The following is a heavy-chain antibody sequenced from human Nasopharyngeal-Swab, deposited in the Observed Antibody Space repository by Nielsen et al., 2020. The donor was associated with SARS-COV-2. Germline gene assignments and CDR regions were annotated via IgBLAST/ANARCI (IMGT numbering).Heavy chain of an antibody. J-gene: IGHJ6*02. Sequence: GESLKISCQGSGYYFSTYWIGWVRQMPGRGLEWMGIIYPGDSTPRYRPSFQGQVTISADKSSTAYLQWSNLKASDTAMYYCARQLWLVDYYYGMDVWGQGTTVTVSS. D-gene: IGHD5-18*01. CDR1: GYYFSTYW. CDR2: IYPGDSTP. CDR3: ARQLWLVDYYYGMDV. V-gene: IGHV5-51*01.